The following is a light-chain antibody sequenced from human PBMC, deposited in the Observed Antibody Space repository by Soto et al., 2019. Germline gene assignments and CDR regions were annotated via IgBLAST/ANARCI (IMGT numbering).Light chain of an antibody. V-gene: IGKV3-20*01. Sequence: SVLTQSPGTLSLSPRERSTLSCVSSQSVSSSYLACYQQKPGRAPRLLIYGASSRATGIPDRFSGSGSGTDFTLTISRLEPEDFAVYYCQQYGSSPGTFGQGTKVDIK. CDR2: GAS. CDR1: QSVSSSY. J-gene: IGKJ1*01. CDR3: QQYGSSPGT.